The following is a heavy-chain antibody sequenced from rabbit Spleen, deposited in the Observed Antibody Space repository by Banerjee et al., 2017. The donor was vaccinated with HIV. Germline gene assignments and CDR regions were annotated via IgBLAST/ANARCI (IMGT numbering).Heavy chain of an antibody. D-gene: IGHD3-1*01. CDR1: GFDFNSYY. CDR2: IDPVFGST. V-gene: IGHV1S7*01. CDR3: VRDTWHFKL. Sequence: QLVESGGGLVQPGGSLKVSCIASGFDFNSYYMSWVRQAPGKGLEWIGYIDPVFGSTYYATWVNGRFTISSHNAQNTVDLQMNSLTAADTATYFCVRDTWHFKLWGQGTLVTVS. J-gene: IGHJ4*01.